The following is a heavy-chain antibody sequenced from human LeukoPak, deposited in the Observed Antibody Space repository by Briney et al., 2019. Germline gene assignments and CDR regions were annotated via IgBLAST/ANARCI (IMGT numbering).Heavy chain of an antibody. V-gene: IGHV4-59*01. Sequence: PSETLSLTCTVSGGSISSYYWSWIRQPPGKGLEWIGYIYYSGSTNYNPSLKSRVTISLDTSKNQFSLKLSSVTAADTAVYYCARVGYDSSGYYNEGDAFDIWGQGTMVTVSS. CDR1: GGSISSYY. D-gene: IGHD3-22*01. CDR2: IYYSGST. CDR3: ARVGYDSSGYYNEGDAFDI. J-gene: IGHJ3*02.